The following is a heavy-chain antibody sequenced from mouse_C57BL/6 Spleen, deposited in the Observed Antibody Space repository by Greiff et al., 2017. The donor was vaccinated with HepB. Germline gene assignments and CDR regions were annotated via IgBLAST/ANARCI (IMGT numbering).Heavy chain of an antibody. J-gene: IGHJ4*01. Sequence: VQLQQPGAELVKPGASVKLSCKASGYTFTSYWMHWVKQRPGRGLEWIGRIDPNSGGTKYNEKFKSKATLTVDKPSRTAYMQLSSLTSEDSAVYYCAREPFITTVVADYYAMDYWGQGTSVTVSS. CDR3: AREPFITTVVADYYAMDY. D-gene: IGHD1-1*01. V-gene: IGHV1-72*01. CDR2: IDPNSGGT. CDR1: GYTFTSYW.